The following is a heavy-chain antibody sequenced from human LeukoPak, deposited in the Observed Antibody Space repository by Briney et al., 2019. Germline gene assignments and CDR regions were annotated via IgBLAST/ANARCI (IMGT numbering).Heavy chain of an antibody. D-gene: IGHD5-18*01. CDR3: ARDPSDTAMVTAY. J-gene: IGHJ4*02. CDR2: IYYSGST. CDR1: GGSISSGGYY. V-gene: IGHV4-31*03. Sequence: SETLSLTCTVSGGSISSGGYYWSWIRQHPGKGLEWIGYIYYSGSTYYNPSLKSRVTISVDTSKNQFSLKLSSVTAADTAVYYCARDPSDTAMVTAYWGQGTLVTVSS.